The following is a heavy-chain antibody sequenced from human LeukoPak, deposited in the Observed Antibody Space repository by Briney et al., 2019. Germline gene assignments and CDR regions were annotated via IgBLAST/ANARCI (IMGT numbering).Heavy chain of an antibody. V-gene: IGHV4-59*01. CDR1: GGSLSKYY. CDR2: IYYSGTT. Sequence: PSETLSLTCTVSGGSLSKYYWNWIRQPPGKGLEWIGSIYYSGTTNYNLSLKSRVTISLDTSNNHFSLNLRSVTAADTAVYYCARSSGWYLEDYWGQGALVTVSS. CDR3: ARSSGWYLEDY. D-gene: IGHD6-19*01. J-gene: IGHJ4*02.